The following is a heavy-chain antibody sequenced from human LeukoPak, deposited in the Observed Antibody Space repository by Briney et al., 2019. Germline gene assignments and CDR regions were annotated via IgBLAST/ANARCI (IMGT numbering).Heavy chain of an antibody. J-gene: IGHJ4*02. D-gene: IGHD2-2*01. CDR1: GYSFTSYW. CDR2: IYPGDSDT. CDR3: ARPDLHCSSTSCYSWADY. Sequence: GESLKISCKGSGYSFTSYWIGWARQMPGKGLEWMGIIYPGDSDTRYSPSFQGQVTISADKSISTAYLQWSSLKASDTATYYCARPDLHCSSTSCYSWADYWGQGTLVTVSS. V-gene: IGHV5-51*01.